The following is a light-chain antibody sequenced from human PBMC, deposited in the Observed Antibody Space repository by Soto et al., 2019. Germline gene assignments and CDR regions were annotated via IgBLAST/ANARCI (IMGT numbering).Light chain of an antibody. V-gene: IGKV2-28*01. Sequence: DIVMTQSPLSLPVTPGEPASISCRSSQCLLHSSGYMYLDWYLQKPGQSPQLLIYLGSNRAAGVPDRFSGSGLGTALTMKSSRVEGGDVELYNCIQALQTPQFGQGTKLAIK. J-gene: IGKJ2*01. CDR3: IQALQTPQ. CDR1: QCLLHSSGYMY. CDR2: LGS.